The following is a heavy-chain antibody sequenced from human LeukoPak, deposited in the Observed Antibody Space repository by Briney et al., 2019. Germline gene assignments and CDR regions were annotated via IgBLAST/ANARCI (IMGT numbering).Heavy chain of an antibody. J-gene: IGHJ4*02. CDR2: VFYSGRT. CDR3: ARLSNDYGDYEGHY. D-gene: IGHD4-17*01. V-gene: IGHV4-39*01. CDR1: GGFIRDSGYY. Sequence: SETLSLTCTVSGGFIRDSGYYWGWIRQPPGKGLEWIGTVFYSGRTYYNSSLQSRVTISVDTSKNQFSLRLSTVTPADTAIYYCARLSNDYGDYEGHYWGQGTLVTVSP.